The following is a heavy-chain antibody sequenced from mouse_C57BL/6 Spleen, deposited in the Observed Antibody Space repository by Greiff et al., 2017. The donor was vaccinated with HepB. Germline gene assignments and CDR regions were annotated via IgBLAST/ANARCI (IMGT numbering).Heavy chain of an antibody. Sequence: VQLQQSGAELVRPGTSVKMSCKASGYTFTNYWIGWVKQRPGQGLEWIGDIYPGGGYTNYNEKFKGKATLTADKSSSTAYMQFSSLTSEDSAIYYCARGRGYAMDYWGQGTSVTVSS. CDR2: IYPGGGYT. CDR3: ARGRGYAMDY. J-gene: IGHJ4*01. V-gene: IGHV1-63*01. CDR1: GYTFTNYW.